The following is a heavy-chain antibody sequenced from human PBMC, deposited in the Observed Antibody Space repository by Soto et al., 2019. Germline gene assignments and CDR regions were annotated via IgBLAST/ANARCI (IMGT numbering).Heavy chain of an antibody. V-gene: IGHV3-23*01. CDR3: AKAYKLNYLFDY. Sequence: GGSLRLSCAASGFSFSSYGMTWVRQAPGKGLEWVSSVSGSGGSTYYADSVKGRFTISRDNSRNTVNLQMNSLRAEDTAVYYCAKAYKLNYLFDYWGQGTLVTVSS. CDR2: VSGSGGST. CDR1: GFSFSSYG. D-gene: IGHD1-7*01. J-gene: IGHJ4*02.